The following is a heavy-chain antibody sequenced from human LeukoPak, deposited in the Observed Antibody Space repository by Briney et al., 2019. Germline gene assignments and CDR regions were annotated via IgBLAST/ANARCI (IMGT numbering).Heavy chain of an antibody. CDR2: IKRDGSEK. CDR1: GFTFSNYW. CDR3: VRDREYYDSSGYYPNFDY. J-gene: IGHJ4*02. D-gene: IGHD3-22*01. V-gene: IGHV3-7*03. Sequence: GGTLRLSCAVSGFTFSNYWMSWVRQAPGKGLEWVANIKRDGSEKYYVDSVKGRFTISRDNAKNSLYLQMNSLRAEDMAVYYCVRDREYYDSSGYYPNFDYWGQGTLVTVSS.